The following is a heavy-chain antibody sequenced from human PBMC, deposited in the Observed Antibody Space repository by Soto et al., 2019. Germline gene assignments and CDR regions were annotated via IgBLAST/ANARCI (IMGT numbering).Heavy chain of an antibody. CDR3: ARIGRYCISTSCSPNWFDP. V-gene: IGHV4-39*02. J-gene: IGHJ5*02. CDR2: VYYNGFT. D-gene: IGHD2-2*01. CDR1: GGSITSSNYY. Sequence: SETLSLTCTVSGGSITSSNYYWGWIRQPPGKGLQWIGNVYYNGFTYYNPSLKSRVTISVDTSKNHFSLKLTSVTAADTAVYYCARIGRYCISTSCSPNWFDPWGQGTLVTVS.